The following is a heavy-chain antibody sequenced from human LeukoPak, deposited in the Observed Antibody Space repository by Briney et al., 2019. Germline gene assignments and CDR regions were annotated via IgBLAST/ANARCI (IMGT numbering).Heavy chain of an antibody. CDR1: AGSLRIGRGM. Sequence: DTLFLTGCGSAGSLRIGRGMRVPVRPPPGKGIEWTGSMYHSGPTYYNASLQTRLTISVDTSKNQFSLNLSAVTAADTALYFCARRRGRNGGYVFDYWGQGTLVTVSS. J-gene: IGHJ4*02. CDR3: ARRRGRNGGYVFDY. CDR2: MYHSGPT. D-gene: IGHD2-8*01. V-gene: IGHV4-39*01.